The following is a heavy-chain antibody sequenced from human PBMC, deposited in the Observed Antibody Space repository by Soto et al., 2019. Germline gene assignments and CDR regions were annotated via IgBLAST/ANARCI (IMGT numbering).Heavy chain of an antibody. CDR2: INHSGST. CDR1: GGSFSGYY. V-gene: IGHV4-34*01. D-gene: IGHD4-17*01. Sequence: PSETLSLTCAVYGGSFSGYYWSWIRQPPGKGLEWIGEINHSGSTNYNPSLKSRVTISVDTSKNQFSLKLSSVTAADTAVYYCARGRLTVTFPLKKVSYYMDVWGKGTTVTVSS. CDR3: ARGRLTVTFPLKKVSYYMDV. J-gene: IGHJ6*03.